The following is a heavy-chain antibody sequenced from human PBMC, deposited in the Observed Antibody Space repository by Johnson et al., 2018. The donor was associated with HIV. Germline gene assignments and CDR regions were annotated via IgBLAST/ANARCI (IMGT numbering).Heavy chain of an antibody. CDR1: GFTFDDYG. Sequence: VQLVESGGGVVRPGGSLRLSCAASGFTFDDYGMSWVRQAPGQGLEWVSGINWTGGSTGYADPVEGRFTIFRDNAKSSLCLQMNSLRVEDTAIYYCARRMVVGYHALDFWGQGTVVSVPS. V-gene: IGHV3-20*04. CDR2: INWTGGST. J-gene: IGHJ3*01. CDR3: ARRMVVGYHALDF. D-gene: IGHD2-21*01.